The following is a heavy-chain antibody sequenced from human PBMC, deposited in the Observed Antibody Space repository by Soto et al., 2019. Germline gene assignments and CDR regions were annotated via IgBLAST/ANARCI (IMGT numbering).Heavy chain of an antibody. V-gene: IGHV3-23*01. D-gene: IGHD1-26*01. Sequence: HPGGSLRLSCAASGFTFSSYAMSWVRQAPGKGLEWVSAISGSGGSTYYADSVKGRFTISRDNSKNTLYLQMNSLRAEDTAVYYCAKDMVGVVGATQALYYYGMDVWGQGTTVTVSS. CDR3: AKDMVGVVGATQALYYYGMDV. CDR2: ISGSGGST. J-gene: IGHJ6*02. CDR1: GFTFSSYA.